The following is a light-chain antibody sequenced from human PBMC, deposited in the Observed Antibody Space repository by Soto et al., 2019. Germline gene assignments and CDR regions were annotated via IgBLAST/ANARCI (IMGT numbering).Light chain of an antibody. CDR3: QQYGSSPRT. CDR2: GAS. V-gene: IGKV3-20*01. Sequence: DIVLTQSPGTLSLSPGERATLSCRASQTVSSSSLAWYQQKPGQPPRLLIFGASTRAAGFPDRFSGSGPGTDFTLTISRLEPEEFAVYYCQQYGSSPRTFGQGTKVDIK. CDR1: QTVSSSS. J-gene: IGKJ1*01.